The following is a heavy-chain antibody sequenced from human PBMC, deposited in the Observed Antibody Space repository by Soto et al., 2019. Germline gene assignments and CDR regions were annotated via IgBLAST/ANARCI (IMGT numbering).Heavy chain of an antibody. Sequence: EVQLVESGGGLIQPGGSLRLSCAASGFTFSDHQMNWVRQAPGRGLEWVSVIYSSGTTYYGDSVKGRFTISRDNSKNTLYLQMNSLRTEDTALYYCARAGSLFHSDSTGYWGFDYWGQGTLVTVSS. V-gene: IGHV3-53*01. CDR2: IYSSGTT. D-gene: IGHD3-9*01. CDR3: ARAGSLFHSDSTGYWGFDY. CDR1: GFTFSDHQ. J-gene: IGHJ4*02.